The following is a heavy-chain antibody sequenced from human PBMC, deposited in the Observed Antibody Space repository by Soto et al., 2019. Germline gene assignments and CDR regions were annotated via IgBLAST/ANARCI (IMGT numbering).Heavy chain of an antibody. CDR2: FDPEDGET. D-gene: IGHD2-2*01. CDR3: ATEWFGGCSSTSCYVKRFDP. CDR1: GYTLTELS. V-gene: IGHV1-24*01. Sequence: ASVKVSCKVSGYTLTELSMHWVRQAPGKGLEWMGGFDPEDGETIYAQKFQGRVTMTEDTSTDTAYMELSSLRSEDTAVYYCATEWFGGCSSTSCYVKRFDPWGQGTLVTVSS. J-gene: IGHJ5*02.